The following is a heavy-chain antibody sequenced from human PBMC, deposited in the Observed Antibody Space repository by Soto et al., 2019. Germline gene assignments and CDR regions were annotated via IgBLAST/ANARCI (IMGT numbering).Heavy chain of an antibody. Sequence: GGSLRLCCAASGFSFSSYGMYWVRQAPGKGLEWLANIRYDGSKEYYADFVKGRFTISRDNSKNTLYLQMNSLRAEDTAVYYCARDRTYSGSGAVGMDVWGQGTTVTVSS. CDR3: ARDRTYSGSGAVGMDV. CDR2: IRYDGSKE. J-gene: IGHJ6*02. CDR1: GFSFSSYG. D-gene: IGHD3-10*01. V-gene: IGHV3-33*07.